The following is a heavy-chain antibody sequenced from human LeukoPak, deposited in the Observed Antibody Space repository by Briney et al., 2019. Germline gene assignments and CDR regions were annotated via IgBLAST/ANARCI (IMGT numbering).Heavy chain of an antibody. Sequence: ASVKVSCKASGYTFTGYYMHWVRQAPGQGLEWMGWINPNSGGTNYAQKFQGRVTMTRGTSISTAYMELSRLRSDDTAVYYRARARGSGSSSYFDYWGQGTLVTVSS. J-gene: IGHJ4*02. V-gene: IGHV1-2*02. CDR3: ARARGSGSSSYFDY. D-gene: IGHD3-10*01. CDR1: GYTFTGYY. CDR2: INPNSGGT.